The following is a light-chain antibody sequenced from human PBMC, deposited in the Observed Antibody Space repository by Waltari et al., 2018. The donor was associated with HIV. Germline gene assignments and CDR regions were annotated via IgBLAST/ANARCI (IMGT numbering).Light chain of an antibody. Sequence: QSLLTQPPSASWTPGPRLTISCSGSSSNIGSVFVYWYQQLPGTAPKLLIYSNDQRPSGVPDRFSGSKSGTSASLAISGLRSEDEADYYCTTWDSSVTAWVFGGGTKLTVL. J-gene: IGLJ3*02. CDR1: SSNIGSVF. CDR2: SND. V-gene: IGLV1-47*02. CDR3: TTWDSSVTAWV.